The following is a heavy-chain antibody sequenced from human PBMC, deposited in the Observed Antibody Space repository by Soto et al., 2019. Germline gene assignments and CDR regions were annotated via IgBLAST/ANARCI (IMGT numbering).Heavy chain of an antibody. CDR3: ARGNPVAGTFPQDY. D-gene: IGHD6-19*01. J-gene: IGHJ4*02. V-gene: IGHV1-8*01. CDR1: GYTFTSYD. Sequence: QVQLVQSGAEVKQPGASVKVSCKASGYTFTSYDINWVRQATGQGLEWMGWMNPNSGNTGYAQKFQGRVTMTRNTSISTAYMELSSLRSEDTAVYYCARGNPVAGTFPQDYWGQGTLVTVSS. CDR2: MNPNSGNT.